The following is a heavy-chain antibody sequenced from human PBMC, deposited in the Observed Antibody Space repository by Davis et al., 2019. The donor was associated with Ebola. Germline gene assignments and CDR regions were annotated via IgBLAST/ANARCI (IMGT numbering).Heavy chain of an antibody. CDR3: ARDGQEQLLVDTWCDP. D-gene: IGHD3-10*01. J-gene: IGHJ5*02. Sequence: ASVTVSCKASGYTFTAYFIHWVRQAPGQGLEWMGRINPKSGATKYAQKFQGRVTMTRDSSMNTASMELGKLTSDDTAVYFCARDGQEQLLVDTWCDPWGQGTLVTVSS. CDR1: GYTFTAYF. CDR2: INPKSGAT. V-gene: IGHV1-2*06.